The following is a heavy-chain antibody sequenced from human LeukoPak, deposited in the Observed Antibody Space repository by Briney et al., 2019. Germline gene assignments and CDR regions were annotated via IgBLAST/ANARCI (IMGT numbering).Heavy chain of an antibody. D-gene: IGHD6-19*01. CDR2: IYPGDSDT. Sequence: GESLKISCKGSGYSFTSYWIGWVRQMPGKGLEWMGIIYPGDSDTRYSPSFQGQVTISADKSISTAYLQWSSLKASDTAMYYCARQGRSGWYVPEYFQHWGQGTLVTVSS. J-gene: IGHJ1*01. CDR1: GYSFTSYW. CDR3: ARQGRSGWYVPEYFQH. V-gene: IGHV5-51*01.